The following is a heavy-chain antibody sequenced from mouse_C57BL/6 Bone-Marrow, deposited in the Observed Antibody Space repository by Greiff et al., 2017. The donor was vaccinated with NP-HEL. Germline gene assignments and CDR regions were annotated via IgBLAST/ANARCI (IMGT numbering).Heavy chain of an antibody. CDR2: IYPGSGST. D-gene: IGHD1-1*01. V-gene: IGHV1-55*01. CDR1: GYTFNSYW. CDR3: ARFYYYGSSYDYYAMDY. Sequence: QVQLQQPGAELVKPGASVKMSCKASGYTFNSYWITWVKQRPGQGLEWIGDIYPGSGSTNYNEKFKSKATLTVDTSSSTAYMQLSSLTSEDSAVYYCARFYYYGSSYDYYAMDYWGQGTSVTVSS. J-gene: IGHJ4*01.